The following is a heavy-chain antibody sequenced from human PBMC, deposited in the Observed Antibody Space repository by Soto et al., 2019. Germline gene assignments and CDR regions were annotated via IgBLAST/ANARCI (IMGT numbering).Heavy chain of an antibody. CDR2: IYYTGST. V-gene: IGHV4-59*01. D-gene: IGHD3-22*01. CDR3: ARDVTMIVVVTRPLYGMDV. Sequence: PSETLSLTCTVSGGSISNYYWSWIRQPPGMGLEWIGYIYYTGSTNYNPSLKSRVTISVDTSKNQFSLKLSSVTAADTAVYYCARDVTMIVVVTRPLYGMDVWGQGTTVTVSS. J-gene: IGHJ6*02. CDR1: GGSISNYY.